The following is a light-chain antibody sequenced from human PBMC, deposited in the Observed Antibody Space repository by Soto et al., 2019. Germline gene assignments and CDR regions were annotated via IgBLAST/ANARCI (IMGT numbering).Light chain of an antibody. CDR3: SSYTSSSTSPV. Sequence: QSVLTQPASVSGSPGQSITISCTGTSSDVGGYNYVSWYQQHPGKDPKLMIYDVSNRPSGVSNRFSGSKSGNTASLTISGLQAEDEADYYCSSYTSSSTSPVFGGGTKVTVL. CDR1: SSDVGGYNY. CDR2: DVS. J-gene: IGLJ3*02. V-gene: IGLV2-14*01.